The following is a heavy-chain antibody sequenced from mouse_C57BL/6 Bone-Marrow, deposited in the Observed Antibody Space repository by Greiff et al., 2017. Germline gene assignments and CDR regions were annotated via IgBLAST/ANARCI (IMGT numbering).Heavy chain of an antibody. CDR1: GYTFTSYT. J-gene: IGHJ2*01. Sequence: VQLQESGAELARPGASVKMSCKASGYTFTSYTMHWVKQRPGQGLEWIGYINPSSGYTKYNQKFKDKATLTADKSSSTAYMQLSSLTSEDSAVYYCARGHYFDYWGQGTTLTVSS. CDR2: INPSSGYT. V-gene: IGHV1-4*01. CDR3: ARGHYFDY.